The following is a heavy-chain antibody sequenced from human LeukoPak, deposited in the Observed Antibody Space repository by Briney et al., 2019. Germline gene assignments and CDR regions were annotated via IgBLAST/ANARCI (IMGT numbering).Heavy chain of an antibody. V-gene: IGHV3-23*01. J-gene: IGHJ4*02. CDR2: ISGSGGST. CDR3: AKLAAAGSTSINAYFDY. CDR1: GFTFSSYA. D-gene: IGHD6-13*01. Sequence: GGSLRLSCAASGFTFSSYAMSWVRQAPGKGLEWVSAISGSGGSTYYADSVKGRFTISRDNSKNTLYLQMNGLRAEDTAVYYCAKLAAAGSTSINAYFDYWGQGTPVTVSS.